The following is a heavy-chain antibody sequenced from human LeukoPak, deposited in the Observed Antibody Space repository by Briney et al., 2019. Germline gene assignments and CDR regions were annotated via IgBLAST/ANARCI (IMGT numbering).Heavy chain of an antibody. CDR3: ATAVAATRRPNWFDP. D-gene: IGHD2-15*01. CDR2: IIPIFGTA. V-gene: IGHV1-69*13. J-gene: IGHJ5*02. CDR1: GGTFSSYA. Sequence: GASVKVSCKASGGTFSSYAISWVRQAPGQGLEWMGGIIPIFGTANYAQKFQGRVTITADESTSTAYMELSSLRSEDTAVYYCATAVAATRRPNWFDPWGQGTLVTVSS.